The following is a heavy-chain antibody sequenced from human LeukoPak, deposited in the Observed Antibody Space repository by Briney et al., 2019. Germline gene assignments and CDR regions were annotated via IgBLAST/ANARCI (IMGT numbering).Heavy chain of an antibody. J-gene: IGHJ4*02. CDR1: GGSISSYY. V-gene: IGHV4-59*01. D-gene: IGHD4-17*01. CDR3: ARTTVTTFDY. Sequence: PSETLSLTFTVSGGSISSYYWSWIRQPPGKGLEWIGYIYYSGSTNYNPSLKSRVTISVDTSKNQFSLKLSSVTAADTAVYYCARTTVTTFDYWGQGTLVTVSS. CDR2: IYYSGST.